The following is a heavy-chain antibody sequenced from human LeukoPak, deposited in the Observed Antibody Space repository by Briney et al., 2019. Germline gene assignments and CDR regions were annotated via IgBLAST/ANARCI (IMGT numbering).Heavy chain of an antibody. Sequence: SETLSLTCTVSGGSISPYYWTWIRQPPGKGLEWTGYIYYTGTTNYNPSLKSRVTISVDTSKNQFSLRLSSVTAADTAVYYCARDSLHEYVWGSYRFFDYWGQGTLVTVSS. V-gene: IGHV4-59*01. CDR1: GGSISPYY. CDR3: ARDSLHEYVWGSYRFFDY. J-gene: IGHJ4*02. D-gene: IGHD3-16*02. CDR2: IYYTGTT.